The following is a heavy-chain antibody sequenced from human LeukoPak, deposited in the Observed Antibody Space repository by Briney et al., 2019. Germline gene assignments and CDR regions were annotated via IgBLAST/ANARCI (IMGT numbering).Heavy chain of an antibody. D-gene: IGHD6-13*01. CDR1: GGSISSYY. J-gene: IGHJ1*01. Sequence: SETLSLTCTVSGGSISSYYWSWIRQPPGKGLEWIGYIYTSGSTNYNPSLKSRVTMSVDTSKNQFSLKLSSVTAADTAVYYCASLQDRSAEYFQHWGQGTLVTVSS. V-gene: IGHV4-4*08. CDR3: ASLQDRSAEYFQH. CDR2: IYTSGST.